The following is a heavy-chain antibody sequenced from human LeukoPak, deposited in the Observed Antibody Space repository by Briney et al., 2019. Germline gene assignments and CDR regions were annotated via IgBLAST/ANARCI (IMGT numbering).Heavy chain of an antibody. V-gene: IGHV1-8*01. CDR3: ARRGLAAAEGDY. CDR2: MNPNSGNT. D-gene: IGHD6-13*01. J-gene: IGHJ4*02. Sequence: GASVKVSCKASGYTFTSYDINWVRQATGQGLEWMGWMNPNSGNTGYAQKFQGRVTMTRNTSISTAYMELSSLRSEDTAVCYCARRGLAAAEGDYWGQGTLVTVSS. CDR1: GYTFTSYD.